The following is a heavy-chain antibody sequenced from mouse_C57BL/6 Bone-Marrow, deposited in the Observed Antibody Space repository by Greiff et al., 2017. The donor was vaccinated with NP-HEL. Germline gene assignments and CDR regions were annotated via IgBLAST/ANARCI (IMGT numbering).Heavy chain of an antibody. CDR2: ISYSGST. CDR3: ARERGGYGSSFYWYFDV. Sequence: EVKLMESGPGMVKPSQSLSLTCTVTGYSITSGYDWHWIRHFPGNKLEWMGYISYSGSTNYNPSLKSRISITHATSKNHFFLKLNSVTTEDTATYYCARERGGYGSSFYWYFDVWGTGTTVTVSS. J-gene: IGHJ1*03. CDR1: GYSITSGYD. D-gene: IGHD1-1*01. V-gene: IGHV3-1*01.